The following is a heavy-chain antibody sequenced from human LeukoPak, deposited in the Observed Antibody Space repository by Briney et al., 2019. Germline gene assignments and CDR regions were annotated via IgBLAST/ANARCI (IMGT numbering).Heavy chain of an antibody. CDR1: GGSLSSFY. CDR3: ARSRSHDLSSVYSWGYYYMDV. CDR2: ISHSGSA. D-gene: IGHD3-3*01. Sequence: PSETLSLTCTVSGGSLSSFYWSWIRQTPGKGLEWIGYISHSGSATHNPSLKSRVAIFVQTPKNQLSLTLSSVTEADTAVYYCARSRSHDLSSVYSWGYYYMDVWGKGTTVTVSS. J-gene: IGHJ6*03. V-gene: IGHV4-59*01.